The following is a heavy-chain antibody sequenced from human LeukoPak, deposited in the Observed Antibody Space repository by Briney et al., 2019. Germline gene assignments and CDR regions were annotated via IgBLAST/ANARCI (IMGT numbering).Heavy chain of an antibody. Sequence: PGGSLRLSCAASGFTFSSYAMSWVRQAPGKGLEWVSAISGSGGSTYYADSVKGRFTISRDNSKNTLYLQMNSLRAEDTAVYYCAKSGDSSGWYPTYYFDYWGQGTLVTVSS. CDR3: AKSGDSSGWYPTYYFDY. CDR1: GFTFSSYA. V-gene: IGHV3-23*01. CDR2: ISGSGGST. D-gene: IGHD6-19*01. J-gene: IGHJ4*02.